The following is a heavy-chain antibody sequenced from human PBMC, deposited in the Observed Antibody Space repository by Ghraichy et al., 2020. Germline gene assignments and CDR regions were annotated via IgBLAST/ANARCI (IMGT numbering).Heavy chain of an antibody. D-gene: IGHD6-13*01. V-gene: IGHV1-3*01. CDR3: GRHSSSWYYYYGMDV. CDR1: GYTFTSYA. CDR2: INAGNGNT. J-gene: IGHJ6*02. Sequence: ASVKVSCKASGYTFTSYAMHWVRQAPGQRLEWMGWINAGNGNTKYSQKFQGRVTITRDTSASTAYMELSSLRSEDTAVYYCGRHSSSWYYYYGMDVWGQGTTVTVSS.